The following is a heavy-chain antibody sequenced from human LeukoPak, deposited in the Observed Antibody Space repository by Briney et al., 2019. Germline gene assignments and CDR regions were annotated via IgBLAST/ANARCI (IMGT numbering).Heavy chain of an antibody. CDR1: GFTFSSYA. D-gene: IGHD3-22*01. J-gene: IGHJ4*02. CDR2: ITNNGGST. CDR3: ATDRERDPSVYYLV. V-gene: IGHV3-64*02. Sequence: GGSLRLSCAASGFTFSSYAMHWVRQAPGKGLEYVSAITNNGGSTYYADSVKGRFTISRDNSKNTLFLQIDSLRAEDSAVYYCATDRERDPSVYYLVGGQGTLITVSS.